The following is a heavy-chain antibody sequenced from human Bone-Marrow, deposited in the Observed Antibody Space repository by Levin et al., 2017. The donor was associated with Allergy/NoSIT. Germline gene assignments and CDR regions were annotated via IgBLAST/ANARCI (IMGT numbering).Heavy chain of an antibody. CDR1: GFSFNDDW. D-gene: IGHD2-21*01. Sequence: GESLKISCAASGFSFNDDWASWVRQAPGKGPEWLGLIRSEDDGGTADYAAAVKDRFVISTDASKTTLFRQMTSLRAEATAVYYCTTGSCGGGSCDRWYFDRWGRGTLVTVSS. CDR2: IRSEDDGGTA. CDR3: TTGSCGGGSCDRWYFDR. J-gene: IGHJ2*01. V-gene: IGHV3-15*01.